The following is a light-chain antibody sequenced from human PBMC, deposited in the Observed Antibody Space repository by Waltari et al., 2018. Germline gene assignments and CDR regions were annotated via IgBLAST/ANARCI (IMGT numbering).Light chain of an antibody. CDR2: DVT. J-gene: IGLJ2*01. V-gene: IGLV2-11*01. CDR1: SSDVGGYAY. CDR3: CSYAGSYTHVV. Sequence: QSALTQPRSVSGSPGQSVTISCTGTSSDVGGYAYVSWYQHHPGQAPKLMICDVTKRRSGVPVRFAGSKSGNTASLTISGLQAEDEADYYCCSYAGSYTHVVFGGGTKLTVL.